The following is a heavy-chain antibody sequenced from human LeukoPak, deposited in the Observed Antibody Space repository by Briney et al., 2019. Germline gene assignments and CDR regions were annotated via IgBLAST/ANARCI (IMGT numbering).Heavy chain of an antibody. V-gene: IGHV1-8*01. CDR2: MNPHSGNT. D-gene: IGHD1-26*01. CDR1: GYTFTNYD. CDR3: VRGREWQYSGTYDGTL. J-gene: IGHJ4*02. Sequence: GASVKVSCRASGYTFTNYDINWVRQATGQGLEWMGWMNPHSGNTGYAQKFQGRVTMTRDTSISTAYMELSSLRFEDTAVYYCVRGREWQYSGTYDGTLWGQGTLVTVSP.